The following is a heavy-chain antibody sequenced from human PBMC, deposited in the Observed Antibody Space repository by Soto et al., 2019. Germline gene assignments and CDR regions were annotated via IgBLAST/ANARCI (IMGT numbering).Heavy chain of an antibody. CDR3: ARDRDLAVPAAVIYFDS. V-gene: IGHV3-7*01. D-gene: IGHD2-2*01. CDR2: IKRDGSEK. CDR1: GFSISDYW. Sequence: VGSLRLSCAASGFSISDYWMSWVRQAPGKGLEWVANIKRDGSEKYYVDSVKDRFTISRDNAKNSLYLQMNSLRADDTAVYYCARDRDLAVPAAVIYFDSWGQGTLVTVSS. J-gene: IGHJ4*02.